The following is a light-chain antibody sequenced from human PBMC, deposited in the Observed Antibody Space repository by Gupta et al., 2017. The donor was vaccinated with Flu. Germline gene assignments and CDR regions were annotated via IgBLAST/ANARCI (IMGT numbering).Light chain of an antibody. CDR3: QQESNSSYV. CDR2: KAS. J-gene: IGKJ2*01. V-gene: IGKV1-5*03. CDR1: QSVSSW. Sequence: DIQMTQSPSTLSASVGDRVTITCRASQSVSSWLAWYQQKPGKAPKLLIYKASTLGNGVPSRFSGSGSGTEFTLTISSLQPDDFATYYCQQESNSSYVFGQGTKMDIK.